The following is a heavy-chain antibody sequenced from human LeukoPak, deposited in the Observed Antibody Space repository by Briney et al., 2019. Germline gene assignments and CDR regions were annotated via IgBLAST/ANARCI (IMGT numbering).Heavy chain of an antibody. CDR1: GFTFSSYE. V-gene: IGHV3-48*03. D-gene: IGHD3-10*01. CDR3: ARDFGSGTYYTLLDY. CDR2: ISSSGSPI. J-gene: IGHJ4*02. Sequence: GGPLRLSCAASGFTFSSYEMNWVRQAPGKGLEWVSYISSSGSPIYYADSVKGRFTISRDNAKNSLFLQMNSLRAEDTAVYYCARDFGSGTYYTLLDYWGQGTLVTVSS.